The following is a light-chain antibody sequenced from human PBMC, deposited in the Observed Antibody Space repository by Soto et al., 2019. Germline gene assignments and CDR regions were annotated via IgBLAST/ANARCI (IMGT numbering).Light chain of an antibody. CDR3: QQYNNWPYT. CDR2: GAS. CDR1: HSVSSR. J-gene: IGKJ2*01. V-gene: IGKV3-15*01. Sequence: EIVMTQSPATLSVSPGERATLSCRASHSVSSRLAWYQQKPGQAPRLLIYGASTRATGLPARFSGSGSGTEFTLTISSLQSEDFAIYYCQQYNNWPYTFGQGTKLEIK.